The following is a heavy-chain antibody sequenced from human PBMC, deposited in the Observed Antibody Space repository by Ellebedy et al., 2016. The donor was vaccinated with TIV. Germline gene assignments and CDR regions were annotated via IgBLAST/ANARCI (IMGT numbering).Heavy chain of an antibody. D-gene: IGHD6-13*01. CDR2: ISTSGGGT. V-gene: IGHV3-23*01. CDR1: GFSFSNSF. CDR3: ARLHIAVDGTHAFDL. J-gene: IGHJ3*01. Sequence: GESLKISCAASGFSFSNSFMTWVRQTPGKGLEWVSGISTSGGGTFYAGSAKGRFSISRDNSKDTLFLQMNSLSPEDTAMYYCARLHIAVDGTHAFDLWGQGTMVAVSS.